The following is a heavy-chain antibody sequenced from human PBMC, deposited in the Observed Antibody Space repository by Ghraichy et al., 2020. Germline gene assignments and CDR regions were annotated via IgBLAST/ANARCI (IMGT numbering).Heavy chain of an antibody. CDR1: GGSISSYY. J-gene: IGHJ3*02. CDR2: IYYSGST. Sequence: SQTLSLTCTVSGGSISSYYWSWIRQPPGKGLEWIGYIYYSGSTNYNPSLKSRVTISVDTSKNQFSLKLSSVTAADTAVYYCARELLGGYAEHDAFDIWGQGTMVTVSS. V-gene: IGHV4-59*01. CDR3: ARELLGGYAEHDAFDI. D-gene: IGHD2-2*01.